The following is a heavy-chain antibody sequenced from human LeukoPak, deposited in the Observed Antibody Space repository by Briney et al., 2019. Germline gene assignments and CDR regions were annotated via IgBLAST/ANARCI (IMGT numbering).Heavy chain of an antibody. CDR1: GGTFSSYA. V-gene: IGHV1-69*04. CDR2: IIPILGIA. Sequence: SVKVSCKASGGTFSSYAISWVRQAPGQGLEWMGRIIPILGIANYAQKFQGRVTITADKSTSTAYMELSRLRSEDTAVYYCARYSSSSGGDYFDYWGQGTLVTVSS. D-gene: IGHD6-6*01. CDR3: ARYSSSSGGDYFDY. J-gene: IGHJ4*02.